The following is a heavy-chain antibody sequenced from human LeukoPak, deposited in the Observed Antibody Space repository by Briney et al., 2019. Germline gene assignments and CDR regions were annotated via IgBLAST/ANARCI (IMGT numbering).Heavy chain of an antibody. CDR3: AKVALGYCSGSSCYYFDY. CDR1: GFSFSSYA. Sequence: GGSLRLSCAASGFSFSSYAMSWVRQTPGKGLDWVSSISGSGGTTYYADSVKGRFTISRDNSKNTLYLQMNSLRAEDTALYYCAKVALGYCSGSSCYYFDYGGQGTLVTVSS. CDR2: ISGSGGTT. D-gene: IGHD2-15*01. V-gene: IGHV3-23*01. J-gene: IGHJ4*02.